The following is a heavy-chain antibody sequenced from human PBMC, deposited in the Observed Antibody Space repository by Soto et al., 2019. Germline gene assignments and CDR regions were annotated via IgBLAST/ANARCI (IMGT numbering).Heavy chain of an antibody. CDR1: GFTFSSYA. J-gene: IGHJ6*02. V-gene: IGHV3-23*01. Sequence: EVQLLESGGGLVQPGGSLRLSCAASGFTFSSYAMSWVRQAPGKGLEWVSAISGSGGSTYYADSVKGRFTISRDNXXXXXXXXXNSLRAEDTAVYYCAKDFGPAKDYYYYYGMDVWGQGTTVTVSS. CDR2: ISGSGGST. D-gene: IGHD3-3*01. CDR3: AKDFGPAKDYYYYYGMDV.